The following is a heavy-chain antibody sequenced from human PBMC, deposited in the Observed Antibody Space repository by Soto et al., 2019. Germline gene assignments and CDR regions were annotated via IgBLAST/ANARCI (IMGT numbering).Heavy chain of an antibody. CDR3: ARAQGAMVAPCDY. Sequence: QVQLVESGGGVVQPGRSLRLSCAASGFTFSSYAMHWVRQAPGKGLESVAVISYDGSNKYYADSVKGRFTISRDNSKNTLYLQMNSLRAEDTAVYYCARAQGAMVAPCDYWGQGTLVTVSS. J-gene: IGHJ4*02. V-gene: IGHV3-30-3*01. CDR2: ISYDGSNK. CDR1: GFTFSSYA. D-gene: IGHD5-18*01.